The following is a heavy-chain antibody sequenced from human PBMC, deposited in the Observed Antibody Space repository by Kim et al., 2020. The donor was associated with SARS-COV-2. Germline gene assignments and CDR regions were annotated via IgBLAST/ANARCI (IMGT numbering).Heavy chain of an antibody. CDR3: AKGAGAVSFDF. V-gene: IGHV3-66*01. CDR1: GFTVSSTY. Sequence: GGSLRLSCAASGFTVSSTYMSWIRQAPGKGLEWGSVIYAGGKTYYADSVKGRLTISRDNSKNTLYLQVNSLRVEDTAIYYCAKGAGAVSFDFRGQGTL. D-gene: IGHD6-13*01. CDR2: IYAGGKT. J-gene: IGHJ4*02.